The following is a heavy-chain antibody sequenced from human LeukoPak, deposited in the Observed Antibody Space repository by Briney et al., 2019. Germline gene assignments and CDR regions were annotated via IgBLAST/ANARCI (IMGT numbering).Heavy chain of an antibody. D-gene: IGHD3-16*01. V-gene: IGHV3-11*01. CDR3: ARDQGFAYDLDAFNV. Sequence: GGSLRLSCAASGFTLSDYYMTWIRQAPGEGLEWVSYISGNGRTIYYADSVKGRFTISRDNTKNSLSLQMHSLRAEDTAVYYCARDQGFAYDLDAFNVWGQGTMVTVSS. J-gene: IGHJ3*01. CDR2: ISGNGRTI. CDR1: GFTLSDYY.